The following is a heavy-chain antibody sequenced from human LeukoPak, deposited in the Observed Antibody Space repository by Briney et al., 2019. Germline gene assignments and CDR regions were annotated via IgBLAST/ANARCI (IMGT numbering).Heavy chain of an antibody. CDR3: ARAKDYYDSSGYYYFDY. D-gene: IGHD3-22*01. CDR2: IYHSGST. Sequence: SETLSLTCAVSGGSISSSNWWSWVRQPPGKGLEWIGEIYHSGSTNYNPSLKSRVTMSVDTSKNQFSLKLSSVTAADTAVYYCARAKDYYDSSGYYYFDYWGQGTLVTVSS. V-gene: IGHV4-4*02. J-gene: IGHJ4*02. CDR1: GGSISSSNW.